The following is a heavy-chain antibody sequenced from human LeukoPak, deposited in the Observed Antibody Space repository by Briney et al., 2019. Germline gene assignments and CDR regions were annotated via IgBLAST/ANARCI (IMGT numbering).Heavy chain of an antibody. V-gene: IGHV1-69*06. D-gene: IGHD4-17*01. CDR3: ASGGVSTVTTFRGYFQH. CDR2: IIPIFGTA. CDR1: GGTFSSYA. Sequence: ASVKVSCKASGGTFSSYAISWVRQAPGQGLEWMGGIIPIFGTANYAQKFQGSVTITADKSTSTAYMELSSLRSEDTAAYYCASGGVSTVTTFRGYFQHWGQGTLVTVSS. J-gene: IGHJ1*01.